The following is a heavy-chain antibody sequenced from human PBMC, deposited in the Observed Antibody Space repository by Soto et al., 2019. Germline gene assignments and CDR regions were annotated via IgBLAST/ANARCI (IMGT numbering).Heavy chain of an antibody. Sequence: ASVKVSCEASGYTFTSYYMHWVRQAPGQGLEWMGIINPSGGSTSYAQKFQGRVTMTRDTSTSTVYMELSSLRSEDTAVYYCARSDPDDYGDYWGQGTLVTVSS. V-gene: IGHV1-46*03. CDR2: INPSGGST. CDR1: GYTFTSYY. D-gene: IGHD2-21*01. J-gene: IGHJ4*02. CDR3: ARSDPDDYGDY.